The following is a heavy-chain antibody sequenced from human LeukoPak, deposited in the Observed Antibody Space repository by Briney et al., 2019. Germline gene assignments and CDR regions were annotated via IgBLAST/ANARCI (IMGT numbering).Heavy chain of an antibody. J-gene: IGHJ4*02. Sequence: PSETLSLTCTVSGGSMTYYYWTWIRQPPGKGLEWIGYIYYSGNTNYNPSLKSRVTISVDTSKNQFSLMLGSVTAADTAVFYCARQRGGYVGYWGQGTLVTVSS. CDR3: ARQRGGYVGY. CDR2: IYYSGNT. D-gene: IGHD2-15*01. V-gene: IGHV4-59*08. CDR1: GGSMTYYY.